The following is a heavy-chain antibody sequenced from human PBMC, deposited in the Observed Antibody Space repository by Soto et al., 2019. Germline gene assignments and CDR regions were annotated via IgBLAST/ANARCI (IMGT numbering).Heavy chain of an antibody. CDR3: VRENSSYGMDV. D-gene: IGHD1-7*01. V-gene: IGHV3-13*01. Sequence: PGGSLRLSCAASGFTLSDFAMHWVRQAPGKGLEWVAAIGTAGDTYYPGSVKGRFTISRENAKNSLYLQMNSLRAGDTAVYYCVRENSSYGMDVWGQGTTVTVSS. CDR2: IGTAGDT. J-gene: IGHJ6*02. CDR1: GFTLSDFA.